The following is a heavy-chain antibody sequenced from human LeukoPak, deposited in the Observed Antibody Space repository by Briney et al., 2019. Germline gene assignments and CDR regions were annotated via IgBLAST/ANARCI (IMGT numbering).Heavy chain of an antibody. V-gene: IGHV3-64D*06. Sequence: PRGSLRLSCSASGFTSTNYAMRWVRQAPEKGLEYVSAISSNGGSTYFADSVKGRFTSSRENSKNTLYLQMSSLRAEATAVYYCVQSGSPEMATNAFEYWGEGKLVTVSS. CDR3: VQSGSPEMATNAFEY. CDR1: GFTSTNYA. J-gene: IGHJ4*02. CDR2: ISSNGGST. D-gene: IGHD5-24*01.